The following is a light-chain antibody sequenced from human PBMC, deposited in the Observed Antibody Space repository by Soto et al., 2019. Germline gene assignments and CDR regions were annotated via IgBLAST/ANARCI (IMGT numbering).Light chain of an antibody. Sequence: DIVMTQSPDSLTLSLGERATINCKSSQSVFSRFRYKNYLGWFQQKPGQTPRLLIYWASTRESGVSDRFSGSGSGTDFTLTIDSLQAEDVAVYYCQQYYTTPTWTFGQGTKVDIK. V-gene: IGKV4-1*01. CDR1: QSVFSRFRYKNY. CDR3: QQYYTTPTWT. CDR2: WAS. J-gene: IGKJ1*01.